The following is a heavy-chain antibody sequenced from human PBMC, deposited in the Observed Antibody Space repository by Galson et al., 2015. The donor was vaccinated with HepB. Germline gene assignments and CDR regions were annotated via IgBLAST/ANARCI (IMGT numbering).Heavy chain of an antibody. CDR2: ISWDGGST. CDR3: AKDILVGRAAAGPLFDY. CDR1: GFTFDDYA. V-gene: IGHV3-43D*03. J-gene: IGHJ4*02. Sequence: SLRLSCAASGFTFDDYAMHWVRQAPGKGLEWVSLISWDGGSTYYADSVKGRFTISRDNSKNSLYLQMNSLRAEDTALYYCAKDILVGRAAAGPLFDYWGQGTLVTVSS. D-gene: IGHD6-13*01.